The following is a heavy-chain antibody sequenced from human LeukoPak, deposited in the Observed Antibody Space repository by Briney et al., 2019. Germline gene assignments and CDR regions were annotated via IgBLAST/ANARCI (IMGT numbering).Heavy chain of an antibody. D-gene: IGHD1-26*01. CDR3: TTRGGSFSIFDY. Sequence: GGSLRLSCAASGFTFSDAWMSWVRQAPGKGLGWVGRIKSKTDGGTTDYAAPVKGRFTISRDDSKNTLYLQMNSLKTEDTAVYYCTTRGGSFSIFDYWGQGTLVTVSS. CDR1: GFTFSDAW. CDR2: IKSKTDGGTT. V-gene: IGHV3-15*01. J-gene: IGHJ4*02.